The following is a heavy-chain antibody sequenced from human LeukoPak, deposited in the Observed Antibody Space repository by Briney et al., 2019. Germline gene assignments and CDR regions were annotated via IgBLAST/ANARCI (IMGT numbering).Heavy chain of an antibody. J-gene: IGHJ4*02. CDR1: GFSVSSNY. D-gene: IGHD3-16*01. V-gene: IGHV3-66*01. Sequence: PGGSRRLSCAASGFSVSSNYMSWVRQAPGKGLDWVSVIYSGGGTYYADSVKGRFTISRDNAKNSLYLQMNSLRAEDTAVYYCARDANDYASPPDYWGQGTLVTVSS. CDR2: IYSGGGT. CDR3: ARDANDYASPPDY.